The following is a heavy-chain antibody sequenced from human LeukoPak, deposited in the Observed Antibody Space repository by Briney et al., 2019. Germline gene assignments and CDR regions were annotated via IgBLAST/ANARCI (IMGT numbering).Heavy chain of an antibody. CDR2: TSSSDAGT. CDR1: GFTLSTYA. V-gene: IGHV3-23*01. Sequence: PGGSLRLSCAASGFTLSTYAMSWVRETPGKGLEWVAATSSSDAGTYHADSVRGRFTISRDNSKNTLYLQMNSLRAEDAAVYFCAKAPATSCRGAYCYPFDSWGQGTPVTVSS. J-gene: IGHJ4*02. D-gene: IGHD2-21*01. CDR3: AKAPATSCRGAYCYPFDS.